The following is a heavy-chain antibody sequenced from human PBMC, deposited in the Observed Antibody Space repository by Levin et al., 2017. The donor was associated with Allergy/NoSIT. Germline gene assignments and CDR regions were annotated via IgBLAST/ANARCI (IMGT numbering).Heavy chain of an antibody. CDR2: INHSGST. Sequence: GSLRLSCGVYGGSFSGYYWSWIRQSPGKGLEWIGEINHSGSTVYNPSLKSRVTISIDRSKNQFSLNLKSVTAADTTVYYCARHWGSGAFDYWGQGTLVTVSP. J-gene: IGHJ4*02. V-gene: IGHV4-34*01. CDR3: ARHWGSGAFDY. CDR1: GGSFSGYY. D-gene: IGHD3-16*01.